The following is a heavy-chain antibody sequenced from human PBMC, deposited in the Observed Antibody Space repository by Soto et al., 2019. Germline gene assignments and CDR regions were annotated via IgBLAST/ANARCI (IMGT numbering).Heavy chain of an antibody. CDR2: ISRSGGST. J-gene: IGHJ4*02. V-gene: IGHV3-23*01. Sequence: GGSLRLGCAASGFTVSSYAMSWVRQAPGKGLEWVSAISRSGGSTYYADCVKGRFTISRDNSKNTMYLQMNSLRAEDTAVYYCAKWRDRSYGYVNDWGQGTLVTVSS. CDR1: GFTVSSYA. CDR3: AKWRDRSYGYVND. D-gene: IGHD5-18*01.